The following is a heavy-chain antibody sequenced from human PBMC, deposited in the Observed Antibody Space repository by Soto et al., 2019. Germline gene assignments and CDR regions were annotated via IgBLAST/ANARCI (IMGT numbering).Heavy chain of an antibody. J-gene: IGHJ3*02. V-gene: IGHV1-69*06. CDR3: ARGVYGSGNYYTGPSAFDI. D-gene: IGHD3-10*01. CDR1: GGTLSDHG. Sequence: QVQLEQSGAEVKKPGSSVKVSCKASGGTLSDHGVAWLRQDPGQGLEWMGGTIPVFNTAKYAQKFQGRVTVTADKFTNIAYMELSSLRSEDTAFYFCARGVYGSGNYYTGPSAFDICGQGTMVIVSS. CDR2: TIPVFNTA.